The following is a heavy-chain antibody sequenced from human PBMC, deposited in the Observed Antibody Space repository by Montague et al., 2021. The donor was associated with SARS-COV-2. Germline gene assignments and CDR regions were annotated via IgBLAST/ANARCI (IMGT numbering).Heavy chain of an antibody. D-gene: IGHD5-18*01. V-gene: IGHV4-34*01. CDR3: AREGIGYIVQRGFHYYYGMDV. J-gene: IGHJ6*02. Sequence: SETLSLTCAVYGGSFSVHYWSWIRQPPGKGLECIGEINHSGSTNYNPSLKSRVTISLDTSKNHFSLKLSSVTAADTAVYYCAREGIGYIVQRGFHYYYGMDVWGQGTTVTVSS. CDR1: GGSFSVHY. CDR2: INHSGST.